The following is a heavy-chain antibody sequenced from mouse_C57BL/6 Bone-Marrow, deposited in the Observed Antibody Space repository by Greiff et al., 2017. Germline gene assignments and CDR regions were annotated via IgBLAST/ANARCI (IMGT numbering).Heavy chain of an antibody. CDR1: GYTFTDYE. D-gene: IGHD1-1*01. V-gene: IGHV1-15*01. CDR2: IDPETGGT. Sequence: VQRVESGAELVRPGASVTLSCKASGYTFTDYEMHWVKQTPVHGLEWIGAIDPETGGTAYNQKFKGKAILTADKSSSTAYMELRSLTSEDSAVYYCTSVITTVVRYFDVWGTGTTVTVSS. J-gene: IGHJ1*03. CDR3: TSVITTVVRYFDV.